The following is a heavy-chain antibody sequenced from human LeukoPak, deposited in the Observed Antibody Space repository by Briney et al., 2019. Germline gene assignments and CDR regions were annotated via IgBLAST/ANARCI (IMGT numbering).Heavy chain of an antibody. Sequence: PGGSPRLSCAASGFTFSSYEMNWVRQAPGKGLEWVSYISSSGSTIYYADSVKGRFTISRDNATNSLYLQMNSLRAEDTAAYYCARAGGGYYYYYYGMDVWGQGTTVTVSS. CDR2: ISSSGSTI. V-gene: IGHV3-48*03. J-gene: IGHJ6*02. D-gene: IGHD3-16*01. CDR1: GFTFSSYE. CDR3: ARAGGGYYYYYYGMDV.